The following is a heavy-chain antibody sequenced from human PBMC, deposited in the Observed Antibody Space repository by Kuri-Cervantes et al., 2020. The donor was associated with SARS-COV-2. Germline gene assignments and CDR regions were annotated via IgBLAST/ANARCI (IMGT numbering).Heavy chain of an antibody. D-gene: IGHD1-26*01. CDR1: GFTFSSYG. Sequence: GESLKISCAASGFTFSSYGMHWVRQAPGKGLEWVAVIWYDGSNKYYADSVKGGFTISRDNSKNTLYLQMNSLRAEDTAVYYCARDISRELPPSGGFDPWGQGTLVTVSS. V-gene: IGHV3-33*01. CDR2: IWYDGSNK. CDR3: ARDISRELPPSGGFDP. J-gene: IGHJ5*02.